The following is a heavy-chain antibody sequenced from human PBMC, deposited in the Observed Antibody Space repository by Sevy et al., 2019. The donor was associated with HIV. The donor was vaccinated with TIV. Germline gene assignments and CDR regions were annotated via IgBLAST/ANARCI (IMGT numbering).Heavy chain of an antibody. Sequence: GGYLRLSCAASGFTFDDFAMHWVRQVPGKGLEWVSGLNWDSGSVAYADAVKGRFTISRDNAKNALFLQMNSLRAEDTALYYCAKDIGPTGIAVVANWGQGIQVTVSS. D-gene: IGHD6-19*01. CDR2: LNWDSGSV. V-gene: IGHV3-9*01. J-gene: IGHJ4*02. CDR1: GFTFDDFA. CDR3: AKDIGPTGIAVVAN.